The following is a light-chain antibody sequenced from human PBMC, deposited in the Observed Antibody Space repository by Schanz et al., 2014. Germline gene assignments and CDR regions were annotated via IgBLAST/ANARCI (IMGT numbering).Light chain of an antibody. J-gene: IGLJ2*01. V-gene: IGLV2-14*01. CDR3: SSYAGSNVVL. CDR1: SSDVGGYNF. CDR2: DVR. Sequence: QSVLTQPASVSGSPGQSITISCTGTSSDVGGYNFVSWFQQHPAKAPKLMIYDVRYRPSGVSNRFSGSKSGNTASLTVSGLQAEDEADYYCSSYAGSNVVLFGGGTKLTVL.